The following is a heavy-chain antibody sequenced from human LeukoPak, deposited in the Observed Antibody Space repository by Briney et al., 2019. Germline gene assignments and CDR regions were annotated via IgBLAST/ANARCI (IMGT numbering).Heavy chain of an antibody. CDR3: ARTRSSTWHLLDY. J-gene: IGHJ4*02. V-gene: IGHV4-59*01. CDR1: GGSISTSY. Sequence: SPSETLSLTCTVSGGSISTSYWNWVRQPPGKGLEWIGYILYSGSTNYNPSLESRVTISVDTSKNQFSLKLTSVTAADTAVYYCARTRSSTWHLLDYWGQGTLVTVSS. D-gene: IGHD6-13*01. CDR2: ILYSGST.